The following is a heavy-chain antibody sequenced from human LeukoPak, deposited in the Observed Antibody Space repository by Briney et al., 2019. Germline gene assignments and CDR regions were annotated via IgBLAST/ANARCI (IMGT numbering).Heavy chain of an antibody. CDR3: ARDRDKREMATISFDP. Sequence: SETLSLTCTVSGGSVSSSSYYWGWIRQPPGKGLEWIGSIYYSGSTYYSPSLKSRVTISVDTSKNQFSLKLSSVTAADTAVYYCARDRDKREMATISFDPWGQGTLVTVSS. V-gene: IGHV4-39*02. CDR2: IYYSGST. J-gene: IGHJ5*02. CDR1: GGSVSSSSYY. D-gene: IGHD5-24*01.